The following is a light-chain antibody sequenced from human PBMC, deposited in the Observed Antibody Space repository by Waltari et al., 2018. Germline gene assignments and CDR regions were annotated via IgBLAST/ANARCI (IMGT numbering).Light chain of an antibody. CDR1: SSDVGGYNY. V-gene: IGLV2-14*01. CDR3: SSYTSSSTSGV. Sequence: QSALTQPASVSGSPGQSITISCTGTSSDVGGYNYVSWYQQHPGKAPKLMIYEVSNRPSGVSNRVSGAKSGNTASRTISGLQAEDEADYYCSSYTSSSTSGVFGTGTKVTVL. J-gene: IGLJ1*01. CDR2: EVS.